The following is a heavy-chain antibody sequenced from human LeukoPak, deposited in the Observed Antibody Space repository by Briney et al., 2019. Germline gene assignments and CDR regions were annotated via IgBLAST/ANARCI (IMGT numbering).Heavy chain of an antibody. CDR2: ISANSGNT. J-gene: IGHJ4*02. D-gene: IGHD2-15*01. V-gene: IGHV1-18*01. CDR1: GYTFPNYG. Sequence: ASVKVSCKASGYTFPNYGISWVRQAPGQGLEWMGWISANSGNTNYAQKFQGRVTMTADTSTNTAYMDLRSLRSDDTAVYYCTRDGGGSSDYWGQGTLVTASS. CDR3: TRDGGGSSDY.